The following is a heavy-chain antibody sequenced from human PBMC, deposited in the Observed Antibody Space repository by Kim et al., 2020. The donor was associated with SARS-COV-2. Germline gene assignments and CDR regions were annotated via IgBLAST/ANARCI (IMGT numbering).Heavy chain of an antibody. CDR2: TRNNANSYTP. Sequence: GGSLRLSCAASGFTFSDHYMDWVRQAPGKGLEWVGRTRNNANSYTPEYAASVKGRFTISRDDSKNSLYLHMNSLKTEDTAVYYCAREPRWLVVSSDYYMDVWGTGTTVTVSS. CDR3: AREPRWLVVSSDYYMDV. J-gene: IGHJ6*03. CDR1: GFTFSDHY. D-gene: IGHD6-19*01. V-gene: IGHV3-72*01.